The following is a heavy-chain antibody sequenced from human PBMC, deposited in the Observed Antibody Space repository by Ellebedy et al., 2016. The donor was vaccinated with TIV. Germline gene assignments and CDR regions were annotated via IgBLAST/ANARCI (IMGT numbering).Heavy chain of an antibody. CDR2: IYYSGST. Sequence: SETLSLXXTVSGGSISSSSYYWGWIRQPPGKGLEWIGSIYYSGSTYYNPSLKSRVTISVDTSKNQFSLKLSSVTAADTAVYYCARGWDSSGYSTDFDYWGQGTLVTVSS. J-gene: IGHJ4*02. CDR3: ARGWDSSGYSTDFDY. CDR1: GGSISSSSYY. V-gene: IGHV4-39*01. D-gene: IGHD3-22*01.